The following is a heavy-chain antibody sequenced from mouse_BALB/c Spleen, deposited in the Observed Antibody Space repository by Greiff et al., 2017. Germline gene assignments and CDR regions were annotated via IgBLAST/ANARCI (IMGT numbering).Heavy chain of an antibody. CDR3: ASGNSWFAY. V-gene: IGHV1-9*01. CDR2: ILPGSGST. Sequence: QVQLQQSGAELMKPGASVKISCKATGYTFSSYWIEWVKQRPGHGLEWIGEILPGSGSTNYNEKFKGKATFTADTSSNTAYMQLSSLTSEDSAVYYCASGNSWFAYWGQGTLVTVSA. CDR1: GYTFSSYW. D-gene: IGHD2-1*01. J-gene: IGHJ3*01.